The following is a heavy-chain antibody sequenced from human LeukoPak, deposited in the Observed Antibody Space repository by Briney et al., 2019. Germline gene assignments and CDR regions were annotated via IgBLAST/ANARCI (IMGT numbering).Heavy chain of an antibody. CDR2: IYYSGST. CDR3: DRGSYYYYYMDV. J-gene: IGHJ6*03. CDR1: GGSISSYY. Sequence: SETLSLTCTVSGGSISSYYGSWIRHPPGKGLEWIGYIYYSGSTNYNPSLKSRATISVDTSKNQFSLKLSSVTAADTAVYYCDRGSYYYYYMDVWGKGTTVTVSS. V-gene: IGHV4-59*12.